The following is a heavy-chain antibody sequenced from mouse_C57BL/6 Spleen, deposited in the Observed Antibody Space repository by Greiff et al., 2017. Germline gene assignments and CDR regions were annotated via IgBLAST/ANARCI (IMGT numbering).Heavy chain of an antibody. CDR1: GFTFSDSG. J-gene: IGHJ3*01. Sequence: VQLKESGGGLVKPGGSLKLSCAASGFTFSDSGMHWVRQAPEKGLEWVAYISSGSSTIYYAHTVKGRFTFSRDNAKNTLFLQMTSLRSEDTAMYYCARHRNNGDWFAYWGQGTLVTVSA. CDR3: ARHRNNGDWFAY. D-gene: IGHD2-1*01. CDR2: ISSGSSTI. V-gene: IGHV5-17*01.